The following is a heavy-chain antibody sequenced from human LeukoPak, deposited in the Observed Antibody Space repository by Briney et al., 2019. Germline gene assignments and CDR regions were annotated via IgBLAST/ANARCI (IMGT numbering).Heavy chain of an antibody. J-gene: IGHJ4*02. CDR2: IYYSGNT. D-gene: IGHD6-13*01. CDR3: ARVIAAAGTDY. Sequence: SETLSLACTVSGGSVGSGGYYWSWIRQHPGKGLEWIGYIYYSGNTSYNPSLKSRVTISVDTSKNQFSLKLSSVTAADTAVYYCARVIAAAGTDYWGQGTLVTVSS. CDR1: GGSVGSGGYY. V-gene: IGHV4-31*03.